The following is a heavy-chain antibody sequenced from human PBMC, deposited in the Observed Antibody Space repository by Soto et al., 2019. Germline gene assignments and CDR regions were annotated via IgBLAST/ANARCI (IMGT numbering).Heavy chain of an antibody. Sequence: LRLSCAASGFSVTGNHMTWVRQAPGKGLEWVSSLYTGGTTYYADSVQGRFTISRDSSKNTLFLQMDRLRVEDSAVYYCARDLATVGKGFDSWGPGTLVTVSS. J-gene: IGHJ4*02. CDR1: GFSVTGNH. CDR2: LYTGGTT. CDR3: ARDLATVGKGFDS. V-gene: IGHV3-53*01. D-gene: IGHD5-12*01.